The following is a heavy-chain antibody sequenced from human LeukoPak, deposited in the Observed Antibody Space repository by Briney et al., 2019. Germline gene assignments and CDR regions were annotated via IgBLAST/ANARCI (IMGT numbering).Heavy chain of an antibody. V-gene: IGHV1-46*01. J-gene: IGHJ4*02. Sequence: ASVKVSCKASGYTFTSNYIYWVRQAPGQGLEWMGMIYPRDGSTSYAQKFQGRVTVTRDTSTSTVHMELSGLRSEDTAVYYCARDQEGFDYWGQGTLVTVSS. CDR1: GYTFTSNY. CDR2: IYPRDGST. CDR3: ARDQEGFDY.